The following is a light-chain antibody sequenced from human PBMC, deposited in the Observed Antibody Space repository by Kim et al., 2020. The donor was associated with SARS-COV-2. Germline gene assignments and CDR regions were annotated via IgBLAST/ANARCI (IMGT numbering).Light chain of an antibody. J-gene: IGKJ2*01. CDR3: QQFQKAAVT. CDR2: EVS. Sequence: AIQLTQSPSSLSASVGDSVTITYRASQGLYEYVAWYQQKPGRAPKLMIQEVSTLVSGVPSRFSGGGSGTVCTLTISGLQPEDFATYNCQQFQKAAVTYGQGTKLEI. CDR1: QGLYEY. V-gene: IGKV1D-13*01.